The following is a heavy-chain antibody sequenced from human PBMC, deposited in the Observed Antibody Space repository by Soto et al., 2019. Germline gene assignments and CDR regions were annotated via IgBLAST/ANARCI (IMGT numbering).Heavy chain of an antibody. Sequence: ASVKVSCKVSGYTLTELSMHWVRQAPGKGLEWMGGFDPEDGETIYAQKFQGRVTMTEDTSTDTAYMELSSLRSEDTAVYYCATYDFWSGYYWFDPWGQGTLVTVSS. CDR3: ATYDFWSGYYWFDP. CDR2: FDPEDGET. D-gene: IGHD3-3*01. J-gene: IGHJ5*02. CDR1: GYTLTELS. V-gene: IGHV1-24*01.